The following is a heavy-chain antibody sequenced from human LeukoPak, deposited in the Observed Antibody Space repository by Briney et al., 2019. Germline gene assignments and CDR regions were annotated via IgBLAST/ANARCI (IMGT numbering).Heavy chain of an antibody. CDR2: ISLTGET. CDR1: GFTFSSYSM. D-gene: IGHD1-26*01. J-gene: IGHJ4*02. CDR3: SRESGAFCPFGY. Sequence: KAGGSLRLSCAASGFTFSSYSMNWVRQPPGQGLEWIGEISLTGETNYNPSLNGRVTMSLDESRNQLSLDLTSVTAADTAIYYSSRESGAFCPFGYWGQGPL. V-gene: IGHV4-4*02.